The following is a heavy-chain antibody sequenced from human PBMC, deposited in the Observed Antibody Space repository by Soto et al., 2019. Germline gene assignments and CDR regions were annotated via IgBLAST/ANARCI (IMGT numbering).Heavy chain of an antibody. CDR1: GGTFSSYA. V-gene: IGHV1-69*01. CDR3: ARDLPATMIVVPDAFDI. J-gene: IGHJ3*02. CDR2: IIPIFGTA. Sequence: QVQLVQSGAEVKKPGSSVKVSCKASGGTFSSYAISWVRQAPGQGLEWMGGIIPIFGTANYAQKFQGRVTITAEESTSKAYMELSSLRSEDRAVYYCARDLPATMIVVPDAFDIWGQGTMVTVSS. D-gene: IGHD3-22*01.